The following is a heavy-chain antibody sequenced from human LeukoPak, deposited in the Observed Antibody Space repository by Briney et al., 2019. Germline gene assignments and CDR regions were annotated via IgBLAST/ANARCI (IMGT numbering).Heavy chain of an antibody. CDR3: ARDLAVAAPWAFDI. D-gene: IGHD6-19*01. J-gene: IGHJ3*02. CDR2: INHSGST. V-gene: IGHV4-34*01. CDR1: GGSFSVYY. Sequence: SETLSLTCAVYGGSFSVYYWSWIRQPPGKGLEWIGEINHSGSTNYNPSLKSRVTISVDTSKNQFSLKLSSVTAADTAVYYCARDLAVAAPWAFDIWGQGTMVTVSS.